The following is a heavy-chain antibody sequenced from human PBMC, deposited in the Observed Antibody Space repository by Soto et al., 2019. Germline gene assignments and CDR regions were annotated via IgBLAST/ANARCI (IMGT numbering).Heavy chain of an antibody. CDR3: AALWLPESSDI. CDR2: IVVGSGNT. D-gene: IGHD5-18*01. J-gene: IGHJ3*02. Sequence: SVKVSCKASGFPFTSSAVQWVRQARGQRLEWIGWIVVGSGNTNYAQKFQERVTITRDMSTSTAYMELSSLRSEDTAVYYCAALWLPESSDIWGQGTMVTVSS. V-gene: IGHV1-58*01. CDR1: GFPFTSSA.